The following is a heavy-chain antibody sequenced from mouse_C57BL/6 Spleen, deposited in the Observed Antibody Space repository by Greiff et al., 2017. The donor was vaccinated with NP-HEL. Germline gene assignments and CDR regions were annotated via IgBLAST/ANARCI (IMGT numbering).Heavy chain of an antibody. CDR1: GYAFSSYW. V-gene: IGHV1-80*01. CDR3: ARMRYYGEGAMDY. Sequence: QVQLKQSGAELVKPGASVKISCKASGYAFSSYWMNWVKQRPGKGLEWIGQIYPGDGDTNYNGKFKGKATLTADKSSSTAYMQLSSLTSEDSAVYFCARMRYYGEGAMDYWGQGTSVTVSS. CDR2: IYPGDGDT. J-gene: IGHJ4*01. D-gene: IGHD1-1*01.